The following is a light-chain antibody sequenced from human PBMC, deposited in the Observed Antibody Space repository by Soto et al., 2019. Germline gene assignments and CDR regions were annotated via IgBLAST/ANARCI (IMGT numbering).Light chain of an antibody. J-gene: IGKJ5*01. V-gene: IGKV4-1*01. CDR2: WAS. CDR1: QSVLYSSNNKNY. CDR3: QQYYSTPIT. Sequence: DIVITHSPDSLAVSLSERATINCNASQSVLYSSNNKNYLAWYQQKPGQPPKLLIYWASTRESGVPDRFSGSGSGTDFTLTISSLQAEDVAVYYCQQYYSTPITFGQGTRLEIK.